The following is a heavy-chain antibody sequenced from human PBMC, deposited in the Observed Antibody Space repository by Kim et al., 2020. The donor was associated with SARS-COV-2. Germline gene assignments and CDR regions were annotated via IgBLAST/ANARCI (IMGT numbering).Heavy chain of an antibody. D-gene: IGHD3-22*01. CDR3: ARLEAYSFESFYLGGYRKYYFDY. CDR1: GYSFTSYW. V-gene: IGHV5-51*01. J-gene: IGHJ4*02. Sequence: GESLKISCKGSGYSFTSYWIGWVRQMPGKGLEWMGIIYPGDSDTRYSPSFQGQVTISADKSISTAYLQWSSLKASDTAMYYCARLEAYSFESFYLGGYRKYYFDYWGQGTLVTVSS. CDR2: IYPGDSDT.